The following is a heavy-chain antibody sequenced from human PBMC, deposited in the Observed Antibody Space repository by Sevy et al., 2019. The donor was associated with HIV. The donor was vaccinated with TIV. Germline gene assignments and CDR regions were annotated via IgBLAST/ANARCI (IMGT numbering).Heavy chain of an antibody. D-gene: IGHD6-13*01. CDR3: EAITTAGRDY. Sequence: GGSLRLSCAASGFIFSSYVMTWVRQAPGKGLEWVSTISGSGGYTYYAESVKGRFTISRDNSNNILYLQMNSLRAADTAVYYCEAITTAGRDYWGQGTLVTVSS. CDR1: GFIFSSYV. V-gene: IGHV3-23*01. J-gene: IGHJ4*02. CDR2: ISGSGGYT.